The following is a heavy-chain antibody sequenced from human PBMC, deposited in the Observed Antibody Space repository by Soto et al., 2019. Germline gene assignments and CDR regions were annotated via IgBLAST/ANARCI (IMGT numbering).Heavy chain of an antibody. CDR3: ARVHGDYGRYFDY. J-gene: IGHJ4*02. CDR2: IYHSGNT. V-gene: IGHV4-30-2*01. Sequence: QLQLQESGSGLVKPSQTLSLTCAVSGGSISSSVYSWSWIRQPLGKVLEWVGYIYHSGNTYYNPSIKSRVNITADRSKNQFSLKPSSVTAADTAVYFCARVHGDYGRYFDYWGQGTLVTVSS. D-gene: IGHD4-17*01. CDR1: GGSISSSVYS.